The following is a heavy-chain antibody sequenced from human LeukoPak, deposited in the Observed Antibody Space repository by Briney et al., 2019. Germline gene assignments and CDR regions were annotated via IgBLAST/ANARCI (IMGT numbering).Heavy chain of an antibody. CDR1: GGSIYIYY. V-gene: IGHV4-4*07. D-gene: IGHD3-16*01. Sequence: PSETLSLTCSVSGGSIYIYYWSWIRQPAGKGLEWMGRIYNSGSTNYNPSLKSRVTISADMSRNQLSLLLTSVTAADTAVYYCARQTFGVLYFDSWGLGTLVIVSS. CDR3: ARQTFGVLYFDS. J-gene: IGHJ4*02. CDR2: IYNSGST.